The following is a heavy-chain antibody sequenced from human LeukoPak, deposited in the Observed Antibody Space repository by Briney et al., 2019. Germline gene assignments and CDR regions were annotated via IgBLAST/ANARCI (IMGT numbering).Heavy chain of an antibody. CDR3: ARLMPTIRFYDY. CDR2: IFPDDSNT. J-gene: IGHJ4*02. V-gene: IGHV5-51*01. Sequence: GESLKISCTASGYSFASSWIAWVRQMTGKGLEWMGIIFPDDSNTGYNPSFQGQVTMSADKSVSTAYLQWSSLKASDTAIYYCARLMPTIRFYDYWGQGTLVTVSP. D-gene: IGHD5-24*01. CDR1: GYSFASSW.